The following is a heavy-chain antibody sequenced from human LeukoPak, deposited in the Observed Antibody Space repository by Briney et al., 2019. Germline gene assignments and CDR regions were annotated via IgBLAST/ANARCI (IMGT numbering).Heavy chain of an antibody. J-gene: IGHJ4*02. CDR3: ARHAIPYYYASGIDY. Sequence: SETLSLTCTVSGGSISSSSYYWGWIRQPPGGGLGWIGTIYYSGSTYYNPSLKSRLTISVTTTKNHSSLKLSSVTAADTAVYYCARHAIPYYYASGIDYWGQGTLVTVSS. V-gene: IGHV4-39*01. D-gene: IGHD3-10*01. CDR2: IYYSGST. CDR1: GGSISSSSYY.